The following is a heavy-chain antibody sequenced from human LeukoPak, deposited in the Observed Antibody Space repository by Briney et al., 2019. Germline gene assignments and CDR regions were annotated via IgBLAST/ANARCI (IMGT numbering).Heavy chain of an antibody. Sequence: PGGSLRLSCAASGFTFSNYGIHWVRQAPGKGLEWVAFLRYDGNKENYADSMKGRFTISRDNSKNTVYLQMGSLRTEDTAVYYCAKSRSGVSSCYNYWGQGTLVTVSS. D-gene: IGHD2-15*01. CDR1: GFTFSNYG. CDR3: AKSRSGVSSCYNY. J-gene: IGHJ4*02. V-gene: IGHV3-30*02. CDR2: LRYDGNKE.